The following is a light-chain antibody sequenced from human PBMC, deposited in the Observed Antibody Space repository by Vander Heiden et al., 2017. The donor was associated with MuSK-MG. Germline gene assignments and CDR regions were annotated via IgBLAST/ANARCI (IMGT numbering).Light chain of an antibody. J-gene: IGKJ4*01. Sequence: SQRAQSPSSLSASVGDRVTITCRASQGIRNDLGWLQLIPGEAPKRLTFAASNLLRGVTSQFSGIGSGTEFTLTIRSLQPQAFATYYCRQGNSYPLTFGGGTTVEIK. CDR3: RQGNSYPLT. CDR2: AAS. V-gene: IGKV1-17*01. CDR1: QGIRND.